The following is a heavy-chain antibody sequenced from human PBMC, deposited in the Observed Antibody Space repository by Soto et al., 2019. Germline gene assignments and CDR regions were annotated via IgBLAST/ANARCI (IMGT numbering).Heavy chain of an antibody. CDR1: GGSISSGDYS. V-gene: IGHV4-30-4*01. Sequence: QVRLQESGPGLVKPSQTLSLTCSVSGGSISSGDYSWSWIRQPPGKGLEWIGYIFYGGNSYYNPSLKNRVIISVDTSKNQFSLNLNSVTAADTAVYFCASAPYSSYCSTTSCPTGFDYWGQGTLLIVSS. D-gene: IGHD2-2*01. CDR3: ASAPYSSYCSTTSCPTGFDY. CDR2: IFYGGNS. J-gene: IGHJ4*02.